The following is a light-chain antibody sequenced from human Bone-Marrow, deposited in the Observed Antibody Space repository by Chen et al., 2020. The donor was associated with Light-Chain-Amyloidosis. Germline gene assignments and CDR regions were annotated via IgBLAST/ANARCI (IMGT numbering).Light chain of an antibody. CDR3: QSYQGSSQGV. CDR2: EDA. V-gene: IGLV6-57*01. Sequence: FMLSQPHSLPESPWKTVIISCTRCSGNIATNYVQWYQQRPGSSPTTVIYEDAQRPSGVPDRFSGSIDRCPNSASLTISGLKTEDEADYCCQSYQGSSQGVFGGGTKLTVL. CDR1: SGNIATNY. J-gene: IGLJ3*02.